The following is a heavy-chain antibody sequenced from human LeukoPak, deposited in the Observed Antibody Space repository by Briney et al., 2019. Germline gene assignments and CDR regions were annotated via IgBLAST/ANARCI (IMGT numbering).Heavy chain of an antibody. D-gene: IGHD1-7*01. CDR2: ISKDGSGK. Sequence: QPGGSLRLSCAASGFTFSDYAMHWVRQAPGKGLEWVAVISKDGSGKYYPGSVRGRFTISRDNSKNTIYLQMDSLRAEDTAIYYCARDYWWNYDYWGQGTLVTVSS. V-gene: IGHV3-30-3*01. CDR1: GFTFSDYA. J-gene: IGHJ4*02. CDR3: ARDYWWNYDY.